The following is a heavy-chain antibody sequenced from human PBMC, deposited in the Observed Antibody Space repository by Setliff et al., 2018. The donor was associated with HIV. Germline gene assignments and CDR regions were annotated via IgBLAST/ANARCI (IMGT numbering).Heavy chain of an antibody. Sequence: ASVKVSCKASATFTNVDIHWLRRATGQGREWMGWMNPNSGVSGYGQKFQGRVTMTRDTSISTAYMELSSLTSEDTAVYYCARGTGVGGVIITGGLDVWGKGTTVTVSS. V-gene: IGHV1-8*01. CDR3: ARGTGVGGVIITGGLDV. CDR2: MNPNSGVS. D-gene: IGHD3-10*01. J-gene: IGHJ6*04. CDR1: ATFTNVD.